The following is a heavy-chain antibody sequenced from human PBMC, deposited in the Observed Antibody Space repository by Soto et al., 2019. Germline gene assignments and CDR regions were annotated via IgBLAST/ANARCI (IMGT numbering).Heavy chain of an antibody. J-gene: IGHJ3*02. CDR2: ISWNSGTI. V-gene: IGHV3-9*01. CDR3: AKDITPLNSDWYNGDAFDI. D-gene: IGHD6-19*01. CDR1: GFTFDDYA. Sequence: EVQLVESGGGLVQPGRSLRLSCAASGFTFDDYAMHWVRQAPGKGLEWVSGISWNSGTIGYADSVKGRFTISRDNAKNSLYLQMNSLRVEDTALYYCAKDITPLNSDWYNGDAFDIWGQGTMVTVSS.